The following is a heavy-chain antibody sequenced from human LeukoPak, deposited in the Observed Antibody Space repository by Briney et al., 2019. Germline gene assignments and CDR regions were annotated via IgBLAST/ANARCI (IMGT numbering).Heavy chain of an antibody. D-gene: IGHD3-22*01. CDR2: IYYSGST. CDR1: GGSISSYY. CDR3: ASHYDSSGYYYVGAFDI. V-gene: IGHV4-59*01. Sequence: SETLSLTCTVSGGSISSYYWSWIRQPPGKGLEWIGYIYYSGSTNYNPSLKSRVTISVDTSKNQFSLKLSSVTAADTAVYHCASHYDSSGYYYVGAFDIWGQGTMVTVSS. J-gene: IGHJ3*02.